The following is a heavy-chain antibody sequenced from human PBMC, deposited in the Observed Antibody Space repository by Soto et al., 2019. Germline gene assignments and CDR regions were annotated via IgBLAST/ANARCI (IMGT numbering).Heavy chain of an antibody. CDR3: ARDLDDSDGDVHD. CDR1: GYTFTNSG. D-gene: IGHD4-17*01. J-gene: IGHJ4*02. Sequence: QVQLVQSGAEVKKPGASVKVSCKASGYTFTNSGFSWVRQAPGQGLEWVGWIRVNNGDTHYAQTLQGRVTMTTDTTTSTAVMERRSLRADDTAVYEGARDLDDSDGDVHDWGQGTLITVSS. V-gene: IGHV1-18*01. CDR2: IRVNNGDT.